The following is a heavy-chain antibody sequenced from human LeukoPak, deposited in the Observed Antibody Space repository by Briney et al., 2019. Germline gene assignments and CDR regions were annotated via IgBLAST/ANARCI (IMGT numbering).Heavy chain of an antibody. V-gene: IGHV3-30-3*01. Sequence: GGSLRLSCAASGFTFSSYAMHWVRQAPGKGLEWVAVISYDGSNKYYADSVKGRFTISRDNSKNTLYLQMNSLRAEDTAVYYCARVKVALPWYYFDYWGQGTLVTVSS. CDR2: ISYDGSNK. J-gene: IGHJ4*02. CDR3: ARVKVALPWYYFDY. D-gene: IGHD2-8*02. CDR1: GFTFSSYA.